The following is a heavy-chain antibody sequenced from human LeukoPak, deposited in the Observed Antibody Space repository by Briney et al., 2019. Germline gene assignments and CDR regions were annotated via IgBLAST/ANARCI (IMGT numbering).Heavy chain of an antibody. J-gene: IGHJ4*02. D-gene: IGHD2-8*01. CDR2: IYSSGST. CDR1: GGSISNHY. CDR3: ARHKWSWATLDY. V-gene: IGHV4-4*09. Sequence: PSETLSLTCTVSGGSISNHYWSWIRQPPGKGLEWIGYIYSSGSTDYNSSLKSRVTISVDTSKNQFSLKLSSVTAADTAVYYCARHKWSWATLDYWGQGTLVTVSS.